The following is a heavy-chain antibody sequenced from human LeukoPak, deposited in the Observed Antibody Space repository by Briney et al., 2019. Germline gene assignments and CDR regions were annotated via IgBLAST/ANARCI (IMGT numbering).Heavy chain of an antibody. D-gene: IGHD3-3*01. CDR2: ISGSGGST. CDR3: ARDRGSYDFWSGISGYYYGMDV. CDR1: GFTFSSYA. V-gene: IGHV3-23*01. J-gene: IGHJ6*02. Sequence: SGGSLRLSCAASGFTFSSYAMSWVRQAPGKGLEWVSAISGSGGSTYYADSVKGRFTISRDNSKNTLYLQMNSLRAEDTAVYYCARDRGSYDFWSGISGYYYGMDVWGQGTTVTVSS.